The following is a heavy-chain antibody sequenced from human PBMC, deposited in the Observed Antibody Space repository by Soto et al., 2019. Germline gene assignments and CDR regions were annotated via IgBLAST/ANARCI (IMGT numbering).Heavy chain of an antibody. D-gene: IGHD3-3*01. Sequence: SETLSLTCAVYGGSFSGYYWSWIRQPPGKGLEWIGEINHSGSTNYNPSLKSRVTISVDTSKNQFSLKLSSVTAADTAVYYCARGYDFWSGYSNWFDPWGQGTLVTVSS. CDR2: INHSGST. CDR3: ARGYDFWSGYSNWFDP. J-gene: IGHJ5*02. V-gene: IGHV4-34*01. CDR1: GGSFSGYY.